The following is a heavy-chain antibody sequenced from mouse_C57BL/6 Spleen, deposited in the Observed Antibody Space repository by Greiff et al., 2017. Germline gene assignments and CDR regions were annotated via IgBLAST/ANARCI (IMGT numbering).Heavy chain of an antibody. Sequence: VQLVESGAELVRPGASVTLSCKASGYTFTDYEMHWVKQTPVHGLEWIGAIDPETGGTAYNQKFKGKAILTADKSSSTAYMELRSLTSEDSAVYYCFYYGSTAYWGQGTLVTVSA. CDR1: GYTFTDYE. CDR2: IDPETGGT. D-gene: IGHD1-1*01. CDR3: FYYGSTAY. J-gene: IGHJ3*01. V-gene: IGHV1-15*01.